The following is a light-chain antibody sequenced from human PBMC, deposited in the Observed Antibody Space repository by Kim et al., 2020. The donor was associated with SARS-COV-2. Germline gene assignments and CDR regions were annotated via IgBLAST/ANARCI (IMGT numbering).Light chain of an antibody. CDR3: QQSHTAPLLS. CDR2: ASS. J-gene: IGKJ4*01. Sequence: DIQLTQSPSSLSASVGDRVTIACRSSKSITNYLNWYQQRPGKAPKLLIYASSTLQRGVPSRFSGSGSGTDFTLTISSLQPEDFATYYCQQSHTAPLLSFGGGTKVDIK. V-gene: IGKV1-39*01. CDR1: KSITNY.